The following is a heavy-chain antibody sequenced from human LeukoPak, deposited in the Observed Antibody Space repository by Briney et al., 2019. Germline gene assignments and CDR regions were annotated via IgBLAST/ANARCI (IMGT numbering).Heavy chain of an antibody. CDR2: IYYSGST. V-gene: IGHV4-39*07. Sequence: PSETLSLTCTVSGGSISSSSYYWGWIRQPPGKGLEWIGSIYYSGSTYYNPSLKSRVTISVDTSKNQFSLKLSSVTAADTAVYYCARGRYSSSLNWFDPWGQGTLVTISS. CDR3: ARGRYSSSLNWFDP. J-gene: IGHJ5*02. CDR1: GGSISSSSYY. D-gene: IGHD6-13*01.